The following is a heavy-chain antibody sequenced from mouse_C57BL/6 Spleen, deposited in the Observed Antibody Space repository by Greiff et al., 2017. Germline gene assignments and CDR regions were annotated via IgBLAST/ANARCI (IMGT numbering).Heavy chain of an antibody. D-gene: IGHD1-1*01. Sequence: VQLQQSGPELVKPGASVKISCKASGYTFTDYYMNWVKQSHGKSLEWIGDINPNNGGTSYNQKFKGKATLTVDKSSSTAYMALRSLTSEDSAVYYCARLHYGSSYWYFDVWGTGTTVTVSS. V-gene: IGHV1-26*01. CDR3: ARLHYGSSYWYFDV. CDR2: INPNNGGT. J-gene: IGHJ1*03. CDR1: GYTFTDYY.